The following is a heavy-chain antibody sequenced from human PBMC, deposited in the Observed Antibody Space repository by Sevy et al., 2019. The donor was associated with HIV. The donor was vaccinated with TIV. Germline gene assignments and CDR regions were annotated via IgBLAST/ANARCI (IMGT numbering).Heavy chain of an antibody. CDR3: ARLPVAAAGLYYFDY. Sequence: GESLKISCKGSGYSFANNWIGWVRQMPGKGLEWMGIVYPGDSDTTYSPSFQGQVTISVDKSNSTAYLQWNSLKASDTAMYYCARLPVAAAGLYYFDYWGQGTLVTVSS. J-gene: IGHJ4*02. CDR1: GYSFANNW. D-gene: IGHD6-13*01. CDR2: VYPGDSDT. V-gene: IGHV5-51*01.